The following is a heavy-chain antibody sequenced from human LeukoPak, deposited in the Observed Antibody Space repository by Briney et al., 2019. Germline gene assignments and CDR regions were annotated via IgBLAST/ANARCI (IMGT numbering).Heavy chain of an antibody. CDR2: INHSGST. V-gene: IGHV4-34*01. Sequence: SETLSLTCAVYGGSFSGYSWSWIRQPPGKGQEWIGEINHSGSTNYNPSLKSRVTISVDTSKNQFSLKLSSVTAADTAVYYCARGRLTYYYGSGSYPARYYYGMDVWGQGTTVTVSS. CDR1: GGSFSGYS. D-gene: IGHD3-10*01. CDR3: ARGRLTYYYGSGSYPARYYYGMDV. J-gene: IGHJ6*02.